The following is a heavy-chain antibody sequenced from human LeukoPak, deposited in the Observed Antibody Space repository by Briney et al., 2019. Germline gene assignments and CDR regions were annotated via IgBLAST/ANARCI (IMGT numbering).Heavy chain of an antibody. V-gene: IGHV1-69*04. Sequence: SVKVSCKASGYTFTSYGISWVRRAPGQGLEWMGRIIPILGIANYAQKFQGRVTITADKSTSTAYMELSSLRSEDTAVYYCARVSGGIAVAGYSDYWGQGTLVTVSS. J-gene: IGHJ4*02. CDR2: IIPILGIA. CDR3: ARVSGGIAVAGYSDY. CDR1: GYTFTSYG. D-gene: IGHD6-19*01.